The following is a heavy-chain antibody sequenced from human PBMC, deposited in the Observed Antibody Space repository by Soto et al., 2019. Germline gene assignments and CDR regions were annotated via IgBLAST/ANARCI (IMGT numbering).Heavy chain of an antibody. Sequence: SETLSLTCAVYGGSFSGYYWSWIRQPPGKGLEWIGEINHSGSTNYNPSLKSRVTISVDTSKNQFSLKLSSVTAADTAVYYCARRLRNYDILTGPLSWGYYFDYWGQGTLVTVSS. CDR2: INHSGST. V-gene: IGHV4-34*01. CDR3: ARRLRNYDILTGPLSWGYYFDY. CDR1: GGSFSGYY. J-gene: IGHJ4*02. D-gene: IGHD3-9*01.